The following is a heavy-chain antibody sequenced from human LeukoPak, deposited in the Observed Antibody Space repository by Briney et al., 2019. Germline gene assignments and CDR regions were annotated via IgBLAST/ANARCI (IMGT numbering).Heavy chain of an antibody. V-gene: IGHV4-61*05. D-gene: IGHD2-21*02. J-gene: IGHJ6*02. CDR3: ARAPAVCGGDCSVYYYYYGMDV. CDR1: GGSISSSSYY. Sequence: SETLSLTCTISGGSISSSSYYWGWIRQPPGKGLEWIGYIYYSGSTNYNPSLKSRVTISVDTSKNQFSLKLSSVTAADTAVYYCARAPAVCGGDCSVYYYYYGMDVWGQGTTVTVSS. CDR2: IYYSGST.